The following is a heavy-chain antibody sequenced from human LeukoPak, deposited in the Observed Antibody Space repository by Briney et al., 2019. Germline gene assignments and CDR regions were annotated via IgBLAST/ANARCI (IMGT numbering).Heavy chain of an antibody. CDR3: ARHAGFGSGYYHDAFDI. D-gene: IGHD3-22*01. J-gene: IGHJ3*02. CDR2: IYYSGST. Sequence: SETLSLTCTVSGGSISSYYWSWIRQPPGKGPEWIGYIYYSGSTNYNPSLKSRVSISIDTSKKHFSLKLTSVTAADTAVYYCARHAGFGSGYYHDAFDIWGQGTMVTVSS. CDR1: GGSISSYY. V-gene: IGHV4-59*08.